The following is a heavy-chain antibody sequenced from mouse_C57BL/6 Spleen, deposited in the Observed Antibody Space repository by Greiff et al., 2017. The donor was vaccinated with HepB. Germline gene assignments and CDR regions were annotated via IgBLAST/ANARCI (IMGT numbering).Heavy chain of an antibody. Sequence: QVQLQQPGAELVRPGASVKLSCKASGYTFTDYYINWVKQRPGQGLEWIARIYPGSGNTYYNEKFKGKATLTAEKSSSTAYMQLSSLTSEDSAVYFCARGTSWFAYWGQGTLVTVSA. V-gene: IGHV1-76*01. CDR2: IYPGSGNT. J-gene: IGHJ3*01. CDR1: GYTFTDYY. CDR3: ARGTSWFAY.